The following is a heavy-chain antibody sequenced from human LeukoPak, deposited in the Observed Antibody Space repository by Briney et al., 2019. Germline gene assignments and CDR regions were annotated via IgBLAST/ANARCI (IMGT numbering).Heavy chain of an antibody. J-gene: IGHJ6*03. Sequence: GGSLRLSCAASGFTFSSYGMHWVRQAPGKGLEWVAFIRYDGSNKYYADSVKGRFTISRDNSKNTLYLQMNSLRAEDTAVYYCAKSWERRLYYYMDVWGKGTTVTVSS. V-gene: IGHV3-30*02. CDR2: IRYDGSNK. D-gene: IGHD1-1*01. CDR3: AKSWERRLYYYMDV. CDR1: GFTFSSYG.